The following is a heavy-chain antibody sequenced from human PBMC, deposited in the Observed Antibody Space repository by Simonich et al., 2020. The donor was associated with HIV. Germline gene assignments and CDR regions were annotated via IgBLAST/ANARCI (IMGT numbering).Heavy chain of an antibody. CDR1: GFTFSSYV. J-gene: IGHJ4*02. CDR3: ASGGSISSVWADDY. V-gene: IGHV3-30*07. Sequence: QVQLVESGGGVVQPGRSLILSCAASGFTFSSYVMHWVRQAPGKGLEWVAVISYDGSNKYYADSVKGRFTISRDNSKNTLYLQMNSLRAEDTAVYYCASGGSISSVWADDYWGQGTLVTVSS. CDR2: ISYDGSNK. D-gene: IGHD3-16*01.